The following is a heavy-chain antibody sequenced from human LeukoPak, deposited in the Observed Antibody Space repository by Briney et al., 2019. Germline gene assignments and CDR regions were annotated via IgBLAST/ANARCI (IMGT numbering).Heavy chain of an antibody. V-gene: IGHV4-59*01. J-gene: IGHJ5*02. Sequence: SETLSLTCTVSGGSISSYYWSWIRQPPGKGLEWIGYIYYSGSTNYNPSLKSRVIISVDKSKNQFSLRLSSVTAADTAVYYCARVNCTNGVCYNSRGWFDPWGQGTLVTVSS. CDR3: ARVNCTNGVCYNSRGWFDP. CDR2: IYYSGST. D-gene: IGHD2-8*01. CDR1: GGSISSYY.